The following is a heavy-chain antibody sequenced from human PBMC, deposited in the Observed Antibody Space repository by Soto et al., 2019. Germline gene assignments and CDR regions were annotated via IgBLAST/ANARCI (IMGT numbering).Heavy chain of an antibody. V-gene: IGHV3-15*07. Sequence: GITFSKAWMNWVRQAPGKGLEWGGRIKSKTDGGTTDYAAPVKGRFTISRDDSKNTLYLQMNSLKTEHTAVYYCTTVLRITMVRGVIDYYGMAVWGQGTTVTVSS. J-gene: IGHJ6*02. CDR1: GITFSKAW. CDR3: TTVLRITMVRGVIDYYGMAV. CDR2: IKSKTDGGTT. D-gene: IGHD3-10*01.